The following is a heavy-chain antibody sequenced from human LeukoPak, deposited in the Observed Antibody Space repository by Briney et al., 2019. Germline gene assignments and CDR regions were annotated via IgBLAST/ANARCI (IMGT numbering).Heavy chain of an antibody. Sequence: GGSLRLSCSASGFTFTTYGMNWVRQAPGKGLQWVSGISSSGGSTYYVDSVKGRFTISTDNSKNTLYLQMNSLRAEDTAVYYCARSLSSRFSGPRRPYYFDSWGQGTLVTVSS. D-gene: IGHD3-16*02. CDR1: GFTFTTYG. CDR3: ARSLSSRFSGPRRPYYFDS. CDR2: ISSSGGST. J-gene: IGHJ4*02. V-gene: IGHV3-23*01.